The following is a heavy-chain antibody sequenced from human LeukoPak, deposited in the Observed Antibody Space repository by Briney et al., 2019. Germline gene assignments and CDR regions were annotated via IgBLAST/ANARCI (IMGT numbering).Heavy chain of an antibody. CDR3: AREIDYDSSGYYPFDY. V-gene: IGHV1-2*02. D-gene: IGHD3-22*01. Sequence: GASVKVSCKASGYTFTSYYMHWVRQAPGQGLEWMGWINPNSGGTNYAQKFQGRVTMTRDTSISTAYMELSRLRSDDTAVYYCAREIDYDSSGYYPFDYWGQGTLVTVSS. J-gene: IGHJ4*02. CDR1: GYTFTSYY. CDR2: INPNSGGT.